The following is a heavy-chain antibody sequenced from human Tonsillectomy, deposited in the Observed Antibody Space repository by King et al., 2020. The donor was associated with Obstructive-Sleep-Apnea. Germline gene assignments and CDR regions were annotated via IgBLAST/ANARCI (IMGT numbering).Heavy chain of an antibody. CDR3: ARDLAPSSSLYYYYAMDV. Sequence: VQLVESGGGLVKPGGSLRLSCAASGFTFSDYYMSLIRQAPGKGLEWVSYISSSGSTINYADSLKGRFTISRDNAKKSLYLQMNSLRAEDTAVYYCARDLAPSSSLYYYYAMDVWGQGTTVIVSS. V-gene: IGHV3-11*01. J-gene: IGHJ6*02. D-gene: IGHD6-13*01. CDR2: ISSSGSTI. CDR1: GFTFSDYY.